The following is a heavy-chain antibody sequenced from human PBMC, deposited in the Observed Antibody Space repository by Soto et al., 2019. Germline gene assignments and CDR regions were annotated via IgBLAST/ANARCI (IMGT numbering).Heavy chain of an antibody. CDR3: VPGSGSYYVPGFDY. J-gene: IGHJ4*02. CDR1: GFTFSSYS. D-gene: IGHD1-26*01. V-gene: IGHV3-48*01. Sequence: WGVLRLSCAASGFTFSSYSMNWVRQAPGKGLEWVSYIISSSSTIYYADSVKGRFTISRDNAKNSLYLQMNSLRAEDTAVYYCVPGSGSYYVPGFDYWGQGTLVTVSS. CDR2: IISSSSTI.